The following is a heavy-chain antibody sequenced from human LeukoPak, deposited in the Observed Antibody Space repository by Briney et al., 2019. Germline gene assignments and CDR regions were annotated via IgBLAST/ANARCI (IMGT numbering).Heavy chain of an antibody. D-gene: IGHD1-26*01. Sequence: GGSLRLSCAASGFSFSNYWMSWVRQGPGKGLEWVANMNQDGSEKDYAGSVKGRFTISRDNAKNSLYLQMNSLRVEDTAVYYCAREARVGGALQYWGQGVLVTVSA. CDR2: MNQDGSEK. J-gene: IGHJ4*02. CDR1: GFSFSNYW. CDR3: AREARVGGALQY. V-gene: IGHV3-7*01.